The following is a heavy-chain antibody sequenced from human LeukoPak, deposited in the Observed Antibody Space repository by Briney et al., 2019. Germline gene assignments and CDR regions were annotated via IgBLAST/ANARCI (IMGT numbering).Heavy chain of an antibody. D-gene: IGHD3-3*01. CDR3: ARGRDFWSGYPEY. J-gene: IGHJ4*02. CDR2: INPNSGGT. Sequence: GASVKVSCKASGYTFTGYYMHWVRQAPGQGLEWMGWINPNSGGTNYAQKFQGRVTMTRDTSISTAYMELSRLRSDDTAVHYCARGRDFWSGYPEYWGQGTLVTVSS. CDR1: GYTFTGYY. V-gene: IGHV1-2*02.